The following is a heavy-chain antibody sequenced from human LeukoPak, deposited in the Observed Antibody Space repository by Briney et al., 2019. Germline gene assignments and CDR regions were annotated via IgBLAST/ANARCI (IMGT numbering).Heavy chain of an antibody. V-gene: IGHV3-33*06. D-gene: IGHD4-11*01. CDR2: IWYDGSNK. CDR1: GFTFSSYG. J-gene: IGHJ4*02. Sequence: GRSLRLSCAASGFTFSSYGMHWVRQAPGKGLEWVAVIWYDGSNKYYADSVKGRFTISRDNSKNTLYLQMNSLRAEDTAVYYCAKDSSLGDYSNYFFDYWGQGTLVTVSS. CDR3: AKDSSLGDYSNYFFDY.